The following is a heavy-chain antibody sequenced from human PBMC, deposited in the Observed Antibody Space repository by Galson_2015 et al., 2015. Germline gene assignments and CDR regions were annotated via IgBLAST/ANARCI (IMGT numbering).Heavy chain of an antibody. D-gene: IGHD3-22*01. Sequence: SLRLSCAASGFTFDDYAMHWVRQAPGKGLEWVSGISWNSGSIGYADSVKGRFTISRDNAKNSLYLQMNSLRAEDTALYYCAKGYYYDSSGYYDFDYWGQGTLVTDSS. CDR3: AKGYYYDSSGYYDFDY. CDR2: ISWNSGSI. CDR1: GFTFDDYA. V-gene: IGHV3-9*01. J-gene: IGHJ4*02.